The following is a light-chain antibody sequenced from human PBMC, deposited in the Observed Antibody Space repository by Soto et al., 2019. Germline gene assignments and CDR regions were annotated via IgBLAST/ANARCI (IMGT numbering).Light chain of an antibody. Sequence: QSVLTQPASVSGSPGQSITISCTGTSSDVGSYNLVSWYQQHPGKAPKLMIYEGSKRPSGVSNRFSGSKSGNTASLTISVLQAEDEADYYCCSYAGSSTSVFGTGTKSPS. CDR1: SSDVGSYNL. CDR2: EGS. J-gene: IGLJ1*01. V-gene: IGLV2-23*01. CDR3: CSYAGSSTSV.